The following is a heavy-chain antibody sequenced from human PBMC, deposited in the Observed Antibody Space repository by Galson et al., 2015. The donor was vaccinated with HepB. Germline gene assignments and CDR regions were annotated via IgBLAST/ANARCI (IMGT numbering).Heavy chain of an antibody. D-gene: IGHD3-22*01. J-gene: IGHJ6*02. Sequence: CAISGDSVSSHSAAWNWIRRSPSRGLEWLGRTYYRSKWYNDYAVSVKSRITINPDTSKNQFSLQLNSVTPEDTAVYYCARLRAYYDSSGYYRYYYGMDVWGQGTTVTVSS. CDR3: ARLRAYYDSSGYYRYYYGMDV. CDR1: GDSVSSHSAA. CDR2: TYYRSKWYN. V-gene: IGHV6-1*01.